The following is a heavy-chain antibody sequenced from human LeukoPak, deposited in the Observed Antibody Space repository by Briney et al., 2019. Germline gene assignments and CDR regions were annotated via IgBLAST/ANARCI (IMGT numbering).Heavy chain of an antibody. CDR3: ARDSAMNYYDSSGYKF. J-gene: IGHJ4*02. V-gene: IGHV4-61*02. CDR2: IYTSGST. D-gene: IGHD3-22*01. CDR1: GGSISSGSYY. Sequence: SQTLSLTCIVSGGSISSGSYYWSWIRQPAGKGLEWIGRIYTSGSTNYNPSLKSRVTISVDTSKNQFSLKLSSVTAADTAVYYCARDSAMNYYDSSGYKFWGQGTLVTVSS.